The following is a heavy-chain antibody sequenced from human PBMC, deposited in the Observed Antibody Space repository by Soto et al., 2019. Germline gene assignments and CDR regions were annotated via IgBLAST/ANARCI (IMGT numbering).Heavy chain of an antibody. J-gene: IGHJ4*02. V-gene: IGHV1-69*13. D-gene: IGHD3-22*01. Sequence: SEKVSCKASGGTFSRYAISWVRQAPGQGLEWMGGIIPIFGTANYAQKFQGRVTITADESTRTAYMELSSLRSEDTAMYYCARDATLYDSSGYYYLYWGQGTLVTVSS. CDR1: GGTFSRYA. CDR2: IIPIFGTA. CDR3: ARDATLYDSSGYYYLY.